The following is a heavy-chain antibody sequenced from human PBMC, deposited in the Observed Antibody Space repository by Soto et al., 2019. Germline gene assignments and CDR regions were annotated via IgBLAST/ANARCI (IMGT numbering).Heavy chain of an antibody. J-gene: IGHJ5*02. Sequence: SETLSLTCAVYGGSFSGYYWSWIRQPPGKGLEWIGEINHSGSTNYNPSLKSRVTISVDTSKNQFSLKLSSVTAADTAVYYCARGGVVEVVVPAAWGQRIRFDPWGQGTLVTVSS. CDR3: ARGGVVEVVVPAAWGQRIRFDP. CDR1: GGSFSGYY. V-gene: IGHV4-34*01. D-gene: IGHD2-2*01. CDR2: INHSGST.